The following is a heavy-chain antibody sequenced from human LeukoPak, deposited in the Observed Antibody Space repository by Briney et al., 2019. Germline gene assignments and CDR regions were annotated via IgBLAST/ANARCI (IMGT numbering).Heavy chain of an antibody. J-gene: IGHJ4*02. Sequence: SETLSPTCTVSGGSINNYYWTWIRQPPGKGLEWIGDINYSGTTNYHPSLRSRVTISVDTSKHQFSLKLSSVTAADTAVYYCARDPGGRYFDFWGQGTLVTVSS. CDR2: INYSGTT. CDR3: ARDPGGRYFDF. CDR1: GGSINNYY. V-gene: IGHV4-59*01. D-gene: IGHD3-10*01.